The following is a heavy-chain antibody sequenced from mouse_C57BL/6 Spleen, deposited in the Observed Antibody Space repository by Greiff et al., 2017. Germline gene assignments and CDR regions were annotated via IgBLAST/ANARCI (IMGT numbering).Heavy chain of an antibody. D-gene: IGHD2-1*01. Sequence: VQLQQPGTELVKPGASVKLSCKASGYPFTSYWMHWVKQRPGQGLEWIGNINPSNGGTNYNEKFKSKATLTVDKSSSTAYMQLSSLTSEASAFYSCARAYGNHAWFAYWGQGTLVTVSA. J-gene: IGHJ3*01. CDR1: GYPFTSYW. CDR3: ARAYGNHAWFAY. CDR2: INPSNGGT. V-gene: IGHV1-53*01.